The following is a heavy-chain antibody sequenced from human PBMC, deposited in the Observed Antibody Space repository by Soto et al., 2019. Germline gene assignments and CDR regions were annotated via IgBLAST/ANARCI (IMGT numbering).Heavy chain of an antibody. CDR2: ISGSGGST. D-gene: IGHD4-17*01. CDR3: AKDASDYGDYWGAFDI. CDR1: GFTFISYA. V-gene: IGHV3-23*01. J-gene: IGHJ3*02. Sequence: EVQLLESGGGLVQPGGSLRLSCAASGFTFISYAMSWVRQAPGKGLEWVSAISGSGGSTYYADSVKGRFTISRDNSKNTLYLQMNSLRAEDTAVYYCAKDASDYGDYWGAFDIWGQGTMVTVSS.